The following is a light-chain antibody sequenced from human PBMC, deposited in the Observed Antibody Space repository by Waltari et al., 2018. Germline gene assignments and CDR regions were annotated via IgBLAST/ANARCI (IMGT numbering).Light chain of an antibody. CDR2: NDN. J-gene: IGLJ3*02. CDR1: NSNIGGNS. CDR3: AVWDDSLGGV. Sequence: QSVLTQPPSVSGTPGQRVTISCSGSNSNIGGNSVNWYQQLPGTAPKLLIYNDNQGPSGVPDRFSASKSGTSASLAITGLQSEDEAYYYCAVWDDSLGGVFGGGTKLTVL. V-gene: IGLV1-44*01.